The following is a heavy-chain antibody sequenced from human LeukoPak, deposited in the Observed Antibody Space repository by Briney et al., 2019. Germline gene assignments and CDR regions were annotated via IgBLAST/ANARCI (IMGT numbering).Heavy chain of an antibody. Sequence: PGGSLRLSCAASGFTFSSFAMSWVRQAPGKGLEWVSAIARSGGDYTYYADSVKGRFTISRDNSKNTPYLQMSSLRAEETAVYYCAKDLDSSNRRISAAGVSFDPWGQGTLVTVSS. V-gene: IGHV3-23*01. J-gene: IGHJ5*02. CDR1: GFTFSSFA. CDR2: IARSGGDYT. CDR3: AKDLDSSNRRISAAGVSFDP. D-gene: IGHD6-13*01.